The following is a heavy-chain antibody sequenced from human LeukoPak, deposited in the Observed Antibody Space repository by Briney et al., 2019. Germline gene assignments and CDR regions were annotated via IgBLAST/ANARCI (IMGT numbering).Heavy chain of an antibody. CDR1: GGSISSGSYY. V-gene: IGHV4-61*01. Sequence: PSETLSLTCTVSGGSISSGSYYWSWIRQPPGKGLEWIGYIYYSGSTNYNPSLKSRVTISVDTSKNQFSLKLSSVTAADTAVYYCARDQQNHFDWLGWFDPWGQGTLVTVSS. J-gene: IGHJ5*02. CDR3: ARDQQNHFDWLGWFDP. D-gene: IGHD3-9*01. CDR2: IYYSGST.